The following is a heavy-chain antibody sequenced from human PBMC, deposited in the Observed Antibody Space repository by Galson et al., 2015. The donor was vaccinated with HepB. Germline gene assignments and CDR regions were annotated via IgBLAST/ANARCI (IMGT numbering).Heavy chain of an antibody. CDR3: ARGGQWRWENWFDP. CDR2: ISSSSSYI. V-gene: IGHV3-21*01. CDR1: GFTFSSYS. Sequence: SLRLSCADYGFTFSSYSMNWVRQAPGKGLEWVSSISSSSSYIYYADSVKGRFTISRDNAKNSLYLQMNSLRAEDTAVYYCARGGQWRWENWFDPWGQGTLVTVSS. J-gene: IGHJ5*02. D-gene: IGHD1-26*01.